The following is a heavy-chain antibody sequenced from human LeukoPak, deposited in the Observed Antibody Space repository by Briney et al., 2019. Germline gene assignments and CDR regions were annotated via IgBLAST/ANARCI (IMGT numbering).Heavy chain of an antibody. J-gene: IGHJ4*02. Sequence: PGGSLRLSCAASRFTFSNYAMHWVRQAPGKGLEWVAVISYDGSNKYYADSVKGRFTISRDNSKNTLYLQMNSLRAEDTAVYYCAKDSGGYTYVFDYWGQGTLVTVSS. CDR3: AKDSGGYTYVFDY. V-gene: IGHV3-30-3*02. CDR2: ISYDGSNK. D-gene: IGHD5-18*01. CDR1: RFTFSNYA.